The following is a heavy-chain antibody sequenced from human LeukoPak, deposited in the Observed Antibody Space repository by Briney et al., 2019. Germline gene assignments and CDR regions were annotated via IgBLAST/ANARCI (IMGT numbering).Heavy chain of an antibody. J-gene: IGHJ3*02. D-gene: IGHD1-26*01. CDR3: AKETWQLQKNAFDI. V-gene: IGHV3-33*06. Sequence: GGSLRLSCAASGFTFSNYGMHWVRQAPGKGLEGVALIWYHGGDKYYADSVKGRFTVSRDNSKNTLYLHMNSLKAEDTAVYYCAKETWQLQKNAFDIWGQGTMVTVSS. CDR2: IWYHGGDK. CDR1: GFTFSNYG.